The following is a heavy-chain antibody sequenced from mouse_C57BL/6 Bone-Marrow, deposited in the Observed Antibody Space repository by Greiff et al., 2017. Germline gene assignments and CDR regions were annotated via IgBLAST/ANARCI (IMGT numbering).Heavy chain of an antibody. CDR2: IDPSDSET. CDR1: GYTFTSYW. V-gene: IGHV1-52*01. CDR3: AREGITTVVARLDD. D-gene: IGHD1-1*01. Sequence: QVQLQQPGAELVRPGSSVKLSCKASGYTFTSYWMHWVKQRPIQGLEWIGNIDPSDSETHYNQKFKDKATLTVDKSSSTAYMQLSSRTSEDSAVYYCAREGITTVVARLDDWGQGTTLTVSA. J-gene: IGHJ2*01.